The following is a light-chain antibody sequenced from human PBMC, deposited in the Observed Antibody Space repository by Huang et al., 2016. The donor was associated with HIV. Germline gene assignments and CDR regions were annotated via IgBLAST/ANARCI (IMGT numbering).Light chain of an antibody. CDR3: MQGTHWPGT. CDR1: QSLVSSFGATH. V-gene: IGKV2-30*01. CDR2: QVS. J-gene: IGKJ1*01. Sequence: DVVMTQVPLSLTVTLGQPASIFCKSSQSLVSSFGATHVNWFQQRPGQSPRRLMYQVSKRESGVPDRFSGSGSGNYFALRISRVEAEDVATYYCMQGTHWPGTFGQGTKLEI.